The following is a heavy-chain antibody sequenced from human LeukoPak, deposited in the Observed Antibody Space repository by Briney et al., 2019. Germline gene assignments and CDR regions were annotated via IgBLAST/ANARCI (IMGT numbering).Heavy chain of an antibody. D-gene: IGHD3-3*01. J-gene: IGHJ3*01. Sequence: SETLSLTCAVSGDSITSGHYWGWIRQAPGKGLEWIGSIYHSGKTYYNPSLKSGVTISVDTSKNQFSLKLTSVTAADTAVYYCARMRWYYDFWSGYLDGFDVWGQGTMVTVSS. CDR3: ARMRWYYDFWSGYLDGFDV. CDR2: IYHSGKT. V-gene: IGHV4-38-2*01. CDR1: GDSITSGHY.